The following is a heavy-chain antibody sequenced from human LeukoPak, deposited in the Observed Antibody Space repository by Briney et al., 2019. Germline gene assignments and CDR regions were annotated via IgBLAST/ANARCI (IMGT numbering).Heavy chain of an antibody. CDR1: GFTFSNYW. D-gene: IGHD3-3*01. CDR3: TRMNEWLSTPYDF. V-gene: IGHV3-7*03. J-gene: IGHJ4*02. Sequence: GGSLRLSCAASGFTFSNYWMSWVRQVPGKGLEWVANINQDGREKYFVDSVKGRFTISRDNARNSLSLQMNSLRAEDTAVYYCTRMNEWLSTPYDFWGQGTLVTVSS. CDR2: INQDGREK.